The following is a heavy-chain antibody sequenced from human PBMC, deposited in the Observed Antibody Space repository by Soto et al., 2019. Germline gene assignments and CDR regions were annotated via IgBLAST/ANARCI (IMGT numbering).Heavy chain of an antibody. CDR1: GFTFSNYG. V-gene: IGHV3-30*18. CDR2: VSQNGNDK. CDR3: AKATTMVVVTKDYYNGMDV. Sequence: GSLRLSGAASGFTFSNYGMHWVRQAPGKGLEWVAIVSQNGNDKYYVDSVKGRFTISRDNSKNTVYLQMNNLRADDTAVYYCAKATTMVVVTKDYYNGMDVWGHGTTVTVSS. D-gene: IGHD3-22*01. J-gene: IGHJ6*02.